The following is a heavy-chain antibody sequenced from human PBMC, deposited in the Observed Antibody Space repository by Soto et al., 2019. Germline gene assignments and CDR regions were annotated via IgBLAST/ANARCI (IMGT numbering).Heavy chain of an antibody. V-gene: IGHV4-34*01. CDR3: ARGEAYSNYPAR. Sequence: SETLPLTCAVYGGTFSDYYWSCIRQPPGKGLEWLGEINPSGSTNYNPSLKSRVTISRDTPKSQFSLKLSSVSAADTAVYYCARGEAYSNYPARWGQGTLVTISS. J-gene: IGHJ4*02. CDR2: INPSGST. CDR1: GGTFSDYY. D-gene: IGHD4-4*01.